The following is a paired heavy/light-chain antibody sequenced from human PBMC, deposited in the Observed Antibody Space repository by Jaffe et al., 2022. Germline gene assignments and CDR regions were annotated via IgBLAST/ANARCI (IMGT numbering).Heavy chain of an antibody. V-gene: IGHV4-61*02. CDR2: IYTSGTM. J-gene: IGHJ5*01. CDR3: AREGVVGYTSCWYDL. Sequence: QVQLQESGPGLVKPSQTLSLTCTVSGAPISSGSYFWTWIRQPAGRGLEYIGRIYTSGTMNYKPSLKSRVTMSFDTSKNQFSLNLSSVTAADTAVYYCAREGVVGYTSCWYDLWGQGTLVTVSA. CDR1: GAPISSGSYF. D-gene: IGHD5-12*01.
Light chain of an antibody. CDR2: GVS. V-gene: IGKV3-20*01. CDR3: QQYGPSLPCT. CDR1: QSVTNNY. Sequence: EIVLTQSPGTLSLSPGERATLSCRTSQSVTNNYLAWYQQKPGQAPRLLIYGVSTRASGTPDRFSGSGSGTDFTLTISRLEPEDFAVYFCQQYGPSLPCTFGPGTKLDI. J-gene: IGKJ3*01.